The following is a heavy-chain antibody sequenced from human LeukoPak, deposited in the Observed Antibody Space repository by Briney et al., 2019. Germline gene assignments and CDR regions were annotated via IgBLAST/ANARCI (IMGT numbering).Heavy chain of an antibody. V-gene: IGHV4-61*08. Sequence: PSETLSLTCTVSGGSVSSGAYYWSWIRHPPGKALEWIGYIYYSGSTNYNPSLKSRVTISIDTSKNQFSLKLNSVTPADTAVYYCARDSAYSSSWYDYWGQGTLVTVSS. CDR2: IYYSGST. D-gene: IGHD6-13*01. CDR3: ARDSAYSSSWYDY. J-gene: IGHJ4*02. CDR1: GGSVSSGAYY.